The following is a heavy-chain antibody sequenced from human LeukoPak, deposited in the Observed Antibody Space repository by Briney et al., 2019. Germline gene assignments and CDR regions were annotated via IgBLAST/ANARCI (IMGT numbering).Heavy chain of an antibody. D-gene: IGHD3-22*01. Sequence: GGSLRLSCAASGFTFSDYYMSWIRQAPGKGLEWVSYISSSGSTIYYADSVKGRFTISRDNAKNSLYLQMNSLRAEDTAVYYCARETNPNYYDSSGYLPTFDYWGQGTLVTVSS. CDR1: GFTFSDYY. CDR3: ARETNPNYYDSSGYLPTFDY. V-gene: IGHV3-11*04. J-gene: IGHJ4*02. CDR2: ISSSGSTI.